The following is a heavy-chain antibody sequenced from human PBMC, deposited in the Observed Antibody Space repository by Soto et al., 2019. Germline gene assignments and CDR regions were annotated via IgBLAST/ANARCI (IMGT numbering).Heavy chain of an antibody. D-gene: IGHD5-12*01. CDR3: ARRGYVLDDAFDI. Sequence: SETLSLTCTVSGGSISSYYWSWIRQPPGKGLEWIGYIYYSGSTNYNPSLKSRVTISVDTSKNQFSLKLSSVTAADTAVYYCARRGYVLDDAFDIWGQGTMVTVSS. V-gene: IGHV4-59*01. CDR2: IYYSGST. CDR1: GGSISSYY. J-gene: IGHJ3*02.